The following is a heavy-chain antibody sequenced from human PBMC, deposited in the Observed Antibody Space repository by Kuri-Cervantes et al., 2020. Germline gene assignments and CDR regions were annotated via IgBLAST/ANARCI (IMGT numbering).Heavy chain of an antibody. CDR1: GGSSSDYY. CDR3: ARDYSAGYISSWTDY. CDR2: INHSGST. V-gene: IGHV4-34*01. J-gene: IGHJ4*02. D-gene: IGHD6-13*01. Sequence: SETLSPTCAVYGGSSSDYYWSWIRKPPGKGLEWSVEINHSGSTNNNPSLKSRFTISVDTSKNQFSLKLNFVTAADKAVYCCARDYSAGYISSWTDYWGQGTLVTVSS.